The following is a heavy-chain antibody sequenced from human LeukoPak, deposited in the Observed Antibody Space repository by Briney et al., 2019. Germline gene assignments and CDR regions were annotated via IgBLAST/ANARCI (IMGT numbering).Heavy chain of an antibody. CDR2: VRLSGAS. CDR3: AKESGAFSPFGF. V-gene: IGHV4-31*03. D-gene: IGHD1-26*01. Sequence: SQTLSLTCTVSGGSISSGGYYWIWIRQHPGKGLEWIGEVRLSGASNYNPSLKSRVSMSIDKSRNQLSLELTAVTAADTAIYYCAKESGAFSPFGFWGQGTLVTVSS. J-gene: IGHJ4*02. CDR1: GGSISSGGYY.